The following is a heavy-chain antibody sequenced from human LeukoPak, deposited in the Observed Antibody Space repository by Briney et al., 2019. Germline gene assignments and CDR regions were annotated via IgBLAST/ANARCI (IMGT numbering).Heavy chain of an antibody. V-gene: IGHV3-33*01. Sequence: GGSLRLSCTASGFTFGDYAMSWFRQAPGKGLEWVAVIWYDGSNKYYADSVKGRFTISRDNSKNTLYLQMNSLRAEDTAVYYCARGFYYDFWSGYYSPYYGMGVWGQGTTVTVSS. D-gene: IGHD3-3*01. CDR1: GFTFGDYA. J-gene: IGHJ6*02. CDR3: ARGFYYDFWSGYYSPYYGMGV. CDR2: IWYDGSNK.